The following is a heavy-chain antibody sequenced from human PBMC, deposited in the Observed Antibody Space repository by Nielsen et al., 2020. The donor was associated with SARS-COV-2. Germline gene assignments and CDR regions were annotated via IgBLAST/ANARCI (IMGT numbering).Heavy chain of an antibody. CDR1: GRSLSGYY. D-gene: IGHD2-2*02. J-gene: IGHJ6*03. Sequence: SETLSLTCAAYGRSLSGYYWSWIRQPPGKGLEWIGEINHSGSTNYNPSLKSRVTISVDTSKNQFSLKLSSVTAADTAVYYCARSYRYCSSTSCYNAYYYYYMDVWGKGTTVTVSS. CDR3: ARSYRYCSSTSCYNAYYYYYMDV. CDR2: INHSGST. V-gene: IGHV4-34*01.